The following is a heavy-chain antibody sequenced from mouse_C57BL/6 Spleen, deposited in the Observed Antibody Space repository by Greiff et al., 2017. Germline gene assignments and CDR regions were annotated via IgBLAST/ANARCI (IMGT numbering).Heavy chain of an antibody. CDR1: GYSITSGYY. D-gene: IGHD2-5*01. CDR3: ARAAYYSNYDAMDY. Sequence: ESGPGLVKPSQSLSLTCSVTGYSITSGYYWNWIRQFPGNKLEWMGYISYDGSNNYNPSLKNRISITRDTSKNQFFLKLNSVTTEDTATYYCARAAYYSNYDAMDYWGQGTSVTVSS. V-gene: IGHV3-6*01. J-gene: IGHJ4*01. CDR2: ISYDGSN.